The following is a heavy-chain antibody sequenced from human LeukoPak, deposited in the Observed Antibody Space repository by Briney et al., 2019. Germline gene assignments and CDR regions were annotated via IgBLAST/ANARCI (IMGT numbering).Heavy chain of an antibody. CDR2: IYYSGST. Sequence: SETLSLTCTVSGGSISSYYWSWIRQPPGKGLEWIGYIYYSGSTNYNPSLKSRVTISVDTSKNQFSLKLSSVTAADTAVYYCARVWGIAANWFDPWGQGTLVTVSS. V-gene: IGHV4-59*01. CDR3: ARVWGIAANWFDP. D-gene: IGHD6-13*01. CDR1: GGSISSYY. J-gene: IGHJ5*02.